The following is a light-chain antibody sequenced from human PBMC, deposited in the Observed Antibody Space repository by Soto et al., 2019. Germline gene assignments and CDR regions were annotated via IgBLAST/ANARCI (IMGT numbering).Light chain of an antibody. CDR1: RRVVGGYNY. Sequence: QSALAQPPSASGAPGQSVRFSCAGTRRVVGGYNYVAWYQQHPGKAPKLMIYEVTKRPSGVPDRFSGSKSGNTAFLTVSGLQPGDEADYYCSSYVGSDVFVFGTGTKVTVL. V-gene: IGLV2-8*01. CDR3: SSYVGSDVFV. CDR2: EVT. J-gene: IGLJ1*01.